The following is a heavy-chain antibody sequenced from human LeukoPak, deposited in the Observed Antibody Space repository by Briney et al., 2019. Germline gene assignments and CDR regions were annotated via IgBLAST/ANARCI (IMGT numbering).Heavy chain of an antibody. D-gene: IGHD1-7*01. CDR3: AKAGENYVYHYYYYMDV. CDR1: GFTVSSNY. J-gene: IGHJ6*03. CDR2: IMDDGSDK. V-gene: IGHV3-7*03. Sequence: GGSLRLSCAASGFTVSSNYMSWVRQAPGKGLEWVATIMDDGSDKSYVEAVKGRFSISRDNAKNSLSLQMNSLRAEDTAVYYCAKAGENYVYHYYYYMDVWGKGTTVTVSS.